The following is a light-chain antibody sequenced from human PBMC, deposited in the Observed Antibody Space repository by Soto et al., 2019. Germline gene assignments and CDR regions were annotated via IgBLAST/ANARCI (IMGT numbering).Light chain of an antibody. CDR2: GAS. CDR3: QQYNNWART. V-gene: IGKV3-15*01. J-gene: IGKJ1*01. CDR1: QSISSN. Sequence: EIVMTQSPATLSVSPGERATLSCRASQSISSNLAWYQQKPGQAPRLLIYGASTRATGIPARFSGSGSGTEFTLTISSLQSEDFAVYYCQQYNNWARTFCQGTKVDI.